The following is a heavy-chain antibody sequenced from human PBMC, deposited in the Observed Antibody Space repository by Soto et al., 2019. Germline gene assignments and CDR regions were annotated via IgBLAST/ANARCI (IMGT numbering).Heavy chain of an antibody. V-gene: IGHV4-61*08. CDR1: GCPINSPDYY. CDR2: IYYSGST. Sequence: PSETLSHTCNVSGCPINSPDYYWTWIRQSPGKGLEWIGYIYYSGSTNYNPSLKSRVTISVDTSKNQFSLKLSSVTAADTAVYYCARELRFLPPDYYYYMDVWGKGTTVTVSS. J-gene: IGHJ6*03. D-gene: IGHD3-3*01. CDR3: ARELRFLPPDYYYYMDV.